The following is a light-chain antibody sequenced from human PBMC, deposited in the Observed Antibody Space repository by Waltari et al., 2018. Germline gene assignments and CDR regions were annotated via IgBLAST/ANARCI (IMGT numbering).Light chain of an antibody. Sequence: SYELTQPPSVSVSPGQPATITCSGDNLGGTFTSWYQQKPGQSPVLVIHQDTKRPSAVPWRFSGSNSGNIATLTISGTQAVDEADYYCQAWDNSVVFGGGTRLTVL. CDR2: QDT. CDR3: QAWDNSVV. V-gene: IGLV3-1*01. CDR1: NLGGTF. J-gene: IGLJ2*01.